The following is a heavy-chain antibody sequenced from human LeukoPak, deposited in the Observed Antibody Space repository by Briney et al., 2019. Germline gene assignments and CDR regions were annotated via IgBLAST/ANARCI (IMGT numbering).Heavy chain of an antibody. CDR2: IIPIFGTA. CDR3: ARSCGGDCYPYYYYGMDV. Sequence: ASVKVSCKASGYIFTSYYVHWVRQAPGQGLEWMGGIIPIFGTANYAQKFQGRVTITADESTSTAYMELSSLRSEDTAVYYCARSCGGDCYPYYYYGMDVWGQGTTVTVSS. J-gene: IGHJ6*02. D-gene: IGHD2-21*02. V-gene: IGHV1-69*13. CDR1: GYIFTSYY.